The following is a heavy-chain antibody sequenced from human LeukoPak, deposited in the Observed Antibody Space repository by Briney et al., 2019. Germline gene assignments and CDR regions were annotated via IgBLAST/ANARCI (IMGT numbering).Heavy chain of an antibody. CDR2: ISFDGSNK. J-gene: IGHJ5*02. Sequence: GGSLRLSCAASGFTFSSYTIHWVRQPPGKGLEWVAVISFDGSNKYYADSVKGRFTISRDDSKNTLYLQMNSLRAEDTAVYYCAREELGSSLGFDPWGQGTLVTVSS. D-gene: IGHD3-16*01. V-gene: IGHV3-30-3*01. CDR1: GFTFSSYT. CDR3: AREELGSSLGFDP.